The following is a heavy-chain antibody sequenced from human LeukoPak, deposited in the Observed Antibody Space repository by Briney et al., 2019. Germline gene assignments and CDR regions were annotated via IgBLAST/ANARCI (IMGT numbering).Heavy chain of an antibody. CDR3: ARGRDGYNFDPDAFDI. V-gene: IGHV4-59*01. CDR2: IYYSGST. D-gene: IGHD5-24*01. Sequence: PSETLSLTCTVSGGSISSYYWSWIRQPPGKGLEWIGYIYYSGSTNYNPSLKSRVTISVDTSKNQFSLKLSSVTAADTAVYYCARGRDGYNFDPDAFDIWGQGTMVTVSS. CDR1: GGSISSYY. J-gene: IGHJ3*02.